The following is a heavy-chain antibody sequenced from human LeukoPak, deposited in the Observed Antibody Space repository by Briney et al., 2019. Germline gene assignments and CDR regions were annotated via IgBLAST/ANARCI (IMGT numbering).Heavy chain of an antibody. J-gene: IGHJ4*02. Sequence: SETLSLTCTVSGGSISSYYWSWTRQPPGKGLEWIGYIYYSGSTNYNPSLKSRVTISVDTSKNQFSLKLSSVTAADTAVYYCARAMKRYYFDYWGQGTLVTVSS. V-gene: IGHV4-59*01. CDR2: IYYSGST. CDR3: ARAMKRYYFDY. D-gene: IGHD3-22*01. CDR1: GGSISSYY.